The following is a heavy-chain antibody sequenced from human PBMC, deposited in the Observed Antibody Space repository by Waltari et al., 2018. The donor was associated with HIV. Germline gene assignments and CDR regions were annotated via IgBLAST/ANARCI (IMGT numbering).Heavy chain of an antibody. Sequence: EVQLVESGGGLVQPGGSLRLSCAVSGFSFGSFWMSWVRQDPGKGLEWVANIKQDGSEKYYVDSVKGRFNISRDNAKNSLYLQMNSLRDEDTAVYYCARDPGGADAFDFWGQGTMVTVSS. CDR1: GFSFGSFW. V-gene: IGHV3-7*01. J-gene: IGHJ3*01. CDR2: IKQDGSEK. D-gene: IGHD3-16*01. CDR3: ARDPGGADAFDF.